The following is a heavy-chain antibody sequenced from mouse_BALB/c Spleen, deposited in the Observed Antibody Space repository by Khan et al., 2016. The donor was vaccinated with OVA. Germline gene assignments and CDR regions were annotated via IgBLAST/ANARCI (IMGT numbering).Heavy chain of an antibody. CDR3: ARRGLRRDFDY. CDR2: INPSTAYT. CDR1: GYTFINYW. Sequence: VQLVESGAELAKPGASVKMSCKASGYTFINYWILWVKQRPGQGLEWIGYINPSTAYTEYNQNFKDKATLTADKSSRTAYMQLSSLTSEDSAVYYCARRGLRRDFDYWGQGTTLTVSS. J-gene: IGHJ2*01. V-gene: IGHV1-7*01. D-gene: IGHD1-1*01.